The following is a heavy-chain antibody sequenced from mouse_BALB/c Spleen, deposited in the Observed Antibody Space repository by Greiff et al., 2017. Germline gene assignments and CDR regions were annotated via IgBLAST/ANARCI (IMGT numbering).Heavy chain of an antibody. J-gene: IGHJ4*01. V-gene: IGHV5-6*01. D-gene: IGHD1-1*01. Sequence: EVKLVESGGDLVKPGGSLKLSCAASGFTFSSHGMSWVRQSPDKRLEWVATISSGGSYTYYPDSVKGRFTISSENTKNNLYLQMSSLKSEDTTMYYCARHCEAYYLAMDYRGQGTSVTVHS. CDR1: GFTFSSHG. CDR2: ISSGGSYT. CDR3: ARHCEAYYLAMDY.